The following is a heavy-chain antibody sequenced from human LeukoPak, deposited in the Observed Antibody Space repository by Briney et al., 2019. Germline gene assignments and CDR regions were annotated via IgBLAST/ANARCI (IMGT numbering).Heavy chain of an antibody. D-gene: IGHD4-17*01. CDR3: ARGDFTTTVTIDY. Sequence: ASVKVSCKASGYTFTGYYMHWVRQAPGQGLEWMGWTNSNSGGINYVQKFQGRVTMTRDTPISTAYMELSRLRSDDTAVYYCARGDFTTTVTIDYWGQGTLVTVSS. CDR2: TNSNSGGI. J-gene: IGHJ4*02. V-gene: IGHV1-2*02. CDR1: GYTFTGYY.